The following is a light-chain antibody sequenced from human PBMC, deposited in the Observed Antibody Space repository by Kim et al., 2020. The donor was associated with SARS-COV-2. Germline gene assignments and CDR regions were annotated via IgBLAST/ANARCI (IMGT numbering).Light chain of an antibody. CDR3: LQHNFYPWT. CDR1: QAIRND. J-gene: IGKJ1*01. CDR2: AAV. V-gene: IGKV1-17*01. Sequence: DIQMTQSPSSLSASVGDRVTIICRASQAIRNDLVWYQHKPGKAPKRLIYAAVNLQSGVPSRFSGGVSGTEFTLTISSLQPDDFATYFCLQHNFYPWTFGQGTKVDIK.